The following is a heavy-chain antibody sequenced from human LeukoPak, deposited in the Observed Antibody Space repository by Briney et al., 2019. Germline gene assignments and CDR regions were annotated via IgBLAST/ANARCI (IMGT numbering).Heavy chain of an antibody. CDR3: ARIRGGNNYHFDY. CDR1: GYTFSDYY. J-gene: IGHJ4*02. Sequence: ASVKVSCKASGYTFSDYYTHWVRQAPGQGLEWMGWINPNSAATNYAQRFQGRVTMTRDTSITTAYMELSRLTSDDTAVYHCARIRGGNNYHFDYWGQGTLVTVSS. D-gene: IGHD1-26*01. V-gene: IGHV1-2*02. CDR2: INPNSAAT.